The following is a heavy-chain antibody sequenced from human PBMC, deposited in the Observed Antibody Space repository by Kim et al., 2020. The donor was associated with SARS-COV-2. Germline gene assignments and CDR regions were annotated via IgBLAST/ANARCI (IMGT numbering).Heavy chain of an antibody. V-gene: IGHV3-13*01. J-gene: IGHJ6*03. Sequence: GGSLRLSCAASGFTFSSYDMHWVRQATGKGLEWVSAIGTAGDTYYPGSVKGRFTISRENAKNSLYLQMNSLRAGDTAVYYCAREGYDFWSGYSAYYYYYMDVWGKGTTVTVSS. CDR2: IGTAGDT. CDR3: AREGYDFWSGYSAYYYYYMDV. CDR1: GFTFSSYD. D-gene: IGHD3-3*01.